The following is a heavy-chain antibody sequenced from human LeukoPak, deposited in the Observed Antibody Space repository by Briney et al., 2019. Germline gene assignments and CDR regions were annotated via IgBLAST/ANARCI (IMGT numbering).Heavy chain of an antibody. V-gene: IGHV4-39*07. CDR3: ARDKLGYSSSPGAFDI. D-gene: IGHD6-13*01. CDR2: IYYSGST. Sequence: PSETLSLTCTVSGGSLSSSSYYWGWIRQPPGKGLEWIGSIYYSGSTYYNPSLKSRVTISVDTSKNQFSLKLSSVTAADTAVYYCARDKLGYSSSPGAFDIWGQGTMVTVSS. CDR1: GGSLSSSSYY. J-gene: IGHJ3*02.